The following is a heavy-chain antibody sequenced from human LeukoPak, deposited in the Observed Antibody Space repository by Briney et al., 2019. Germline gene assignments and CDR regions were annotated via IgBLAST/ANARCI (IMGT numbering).Heavy chain of an antibody. CDR3: AKDRAYYDSSGLFDY. CDR2: ISGSGGRT. V-gene: IGHV3-23*01. CDR1: GFTFSSYD. J-gene: IGHJ4*02. D-gene: IGHD3-22*01. Sequence: GGSLRLSCAASGFTFSSYDMSWVRQAPGKGLEWVSDISGSGGRTHYADSVKGRFTIPRDNSKNTLYLQMNSLRAEDTAVYYCAKDRAYYDSSGLFDYWGQGTLVTVSS.